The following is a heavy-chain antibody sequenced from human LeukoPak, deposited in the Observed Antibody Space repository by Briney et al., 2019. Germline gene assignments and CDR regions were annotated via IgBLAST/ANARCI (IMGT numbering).Heavy chain of an antibody. Sequence: ASVKVSCKASGYTFTSYDINWVRQATRQGLEWMGWMNPNSGNTGYAQKFQGRVTMTRNTSISTAYMELSSLRSEDTAVYYCARVFWGGCSSTSCYYMDVWGKGTTVTVSS. CDR2: MNPNSGNT. CDR1: GYTFTSYD. D-gene: IGHD2-2*01. J-gene: IGHJ6*03. V-gene: IGHV1-8*01. CDR3: ARVFWGGCSSTSCYYMDV.